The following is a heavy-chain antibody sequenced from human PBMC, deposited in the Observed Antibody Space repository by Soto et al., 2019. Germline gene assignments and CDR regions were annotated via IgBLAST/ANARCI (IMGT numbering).Heavy chain of an antibody. Sequence: KTSETLSLTCTVSGGSISSYYWSWIRQPAGKGLEWIGRIYTSGSTNYNPSLKSRVTMSVDTSKNQFSLKLSSVTAADTAVYYCARTNWNYAYYYGMDVWGQGTTVTVSS. CDR2: IYTSGST. J-gene: IGHJ6*02. CDR3: ARTNWNYAYYYGMDV. D-gene: IGHD1-7*01. CDR1: GGSISSYY. V-gene: IGHV4-4*07.